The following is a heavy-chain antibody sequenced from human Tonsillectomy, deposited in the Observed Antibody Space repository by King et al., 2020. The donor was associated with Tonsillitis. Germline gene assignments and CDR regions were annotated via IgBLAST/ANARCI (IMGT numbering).Heavy chain of an antibody. CDR3: ARVGGAMVRGVSITEIDY. CDR1: GGTFSSYA. J-gene: IGHJ4*02. CDR2: IIPIIGIA. D-gene: IGHD3-10*01. V-gene: IGHV1-69*09. Sequence: QLVQSGAEVKKPGASVKVSCKASGGTFSSYAISWVRQAPGQGLEWMGRIIPIIGIANYAQKFQGRVTITTDKSTSTAYMELSSLRSEDTAVYYCARVGGAMVRGVSITEIDYWGQGTLVTVSS.